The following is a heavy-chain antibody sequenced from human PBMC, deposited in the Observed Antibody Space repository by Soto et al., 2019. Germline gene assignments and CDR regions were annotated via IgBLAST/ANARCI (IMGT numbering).Heavy chain of an antibody. D-gene: IGHD6-19*01. V-gene: IGHV3-23*01. J-gene: IGHJ4*02. CDR2: ISGSGGST. Sequence: VQLLESGGGLVQPGGSLRLSCEASGFTFSSYAVSWVRQAPGKGLEWVSAISGSGGSTYYADSVKGRFTISRDNSKNTLYLQMNSLRAEDTAVYYCAKDRGSIAVTETMNYWGQGTLVTVSS. CDR3: AKDRGSIAVTETMNY. CDR1: GFTFSSYA.